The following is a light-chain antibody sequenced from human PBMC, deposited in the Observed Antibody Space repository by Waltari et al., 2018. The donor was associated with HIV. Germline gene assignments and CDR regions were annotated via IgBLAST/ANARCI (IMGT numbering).Light chain of an antibody. CDR2: EVS. CDR3: CSYAGSSTYV. Sequence: QSALTQPASVSGSPGQSITISCTGTSSDVGSYNLVSWYQQHPGKAPKLMIYEVSKRPSGGSNRFSGSKSGNTASLTIAGLQAEDEADYYCCSYAGSSTYVFGTGTKVTVL. V-gene: IGLV2-23*02. J-gene: IGLJ1*01. CDR1: SSDVGSYNL.